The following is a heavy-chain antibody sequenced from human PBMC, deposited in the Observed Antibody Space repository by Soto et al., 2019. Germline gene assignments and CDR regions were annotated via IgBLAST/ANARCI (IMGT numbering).Heavy chain of an antibody. V-gene: IGHV6-1*01. CDR3: ARGPGSLRP. CDR2: TYYRSKWCS. CDR1: GDSVSSNSAA. D-gene: IGHD1-1*01. J-gene: IGHJ5*02. Sequence: SQTLSLTCAISGDSVSSNSAAWNWIRLSPSRGLEWLGRTYYRSKWCSTYAISVKSRISISPDTSKNQFSLQLNSVTPDDTAVYYCARGPGSLRPWGQGTLVTVSS.